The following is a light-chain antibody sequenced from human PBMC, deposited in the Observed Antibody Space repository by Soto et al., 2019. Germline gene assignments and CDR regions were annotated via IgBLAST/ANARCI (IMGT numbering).Light chain of an antibody. J-gene: IGKJ5*01. CDR2: GAS. Sequence: EIVMTQSPATLSVSPGERTTLSSRASQSVSSNLAWYQQKPGQAPRLLIYGASTRATGIPVRFSGSGSGTEFTLTFSCLQSEDFAVYYCQQYNNWPPMITFGQGTRLEIK. CDR3: QQYNNWPPMIT. V-gene: IGKV3-15*01. CDR1: QSVSSN.